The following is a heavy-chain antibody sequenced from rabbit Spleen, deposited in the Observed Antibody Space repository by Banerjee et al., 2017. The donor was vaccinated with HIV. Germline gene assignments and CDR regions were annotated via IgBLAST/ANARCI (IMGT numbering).Heavy chain of an antibody. CDR2: IVAGTSGSA. CDR1: GFSFSNSYY. D-gene: IGHD1-1*01. J-gene: IGHJ4*01. V-gene: IGHV1S40*01. CDR3: VRGASSSGYYSL. Sequence: QSLEESGGDRVKPGASLTLTCTASGFSFSNSYYMCWVRQAPGKGLEWIACIVAGTSGSARYASWAKGRFTISSHNAQNTLYLQLNSLTAADTATYFCVRGASSSGYYSLWGPGTLVTVS.